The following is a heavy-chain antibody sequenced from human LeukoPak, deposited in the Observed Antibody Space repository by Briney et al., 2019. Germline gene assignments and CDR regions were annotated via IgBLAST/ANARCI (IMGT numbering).Heavy chain of an antibody. D-gene: IGHD3-22*01. CDR2: ISAYNGNT. CDR1: GYTFTSYG. V-gene: IGHV1-18*01. CDR3: ARGPKYYYDSSGPGVVY. Sequence: ASVKVSCKASGYTFTSYGISWARQAPGQGLEWMGWISAYNGNTNYAQKLQGRVTMTTDTSTSTAYMELRSLRSDDTAVYYCARGPKYYYDSSGPGVVYWGQGTLVIVSS. J-gene: IGHJ4*02.